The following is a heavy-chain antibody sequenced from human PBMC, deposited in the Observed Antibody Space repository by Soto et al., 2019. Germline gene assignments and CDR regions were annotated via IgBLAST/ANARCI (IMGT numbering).Heavy chain of an antibody. Sequence: VQLLESGGGLVQPGGSLRLSCAASGFTFSSYAMSWVRQAPGKGLEWVAIISYEGSNKYYADSVKGRFTISRDESKNTLYLQMNSLRPEDTAVYYCAKEGTSGYYDYWGQGTLVTVSS. J-gene: IGHJ4*02. D-gene: IGHD3-22*01. CDR2: ISYEGSNK. V-gene: IGHV3-30*18. CDR3: AKEGTSGYYDY. CDR1: GFTFSSYA.